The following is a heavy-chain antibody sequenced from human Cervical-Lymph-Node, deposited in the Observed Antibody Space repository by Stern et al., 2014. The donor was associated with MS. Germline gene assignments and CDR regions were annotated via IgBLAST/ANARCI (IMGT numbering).Heavy chain of an antibody. CDR1: GGTFSSYA. CDR2: IIPIFGTA. V-gene: IGHV1-69*01. J-gene: IGHJ4*02. D-gene: IGHD3-16*02. CDR3: ARDRYVWGSYRTGVYFDY. Sequence: QLVQSGAEVKKPGSSVKVSCKASGGTFSSYAISWVRQAPGQGLEWMGGIIPIFGTANYAQKFQGRVTITADESTSTAYMELSSLRSEDTAVYYCARDRYVWGSYRTGVYFDYWGQGTLVTVSS.